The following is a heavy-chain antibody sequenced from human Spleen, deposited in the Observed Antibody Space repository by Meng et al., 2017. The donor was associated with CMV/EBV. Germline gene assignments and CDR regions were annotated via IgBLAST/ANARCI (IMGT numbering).Heavy chain of an antibody. CDR2: INPSGGST. D-gene: IGHD5-12*01. J-gene: IGHJ4*02. CDR3: ARGRWSGYDY. Sequence: ASVKVSCKASGYTFASYFMYWVRQAPGQGLEWMGIINPSGGSTTYAQKFQGRVTMTRDTSTSTVYMELSSLRSEDTAVYYCARGRWSGYDYWGQGTLVTVSS. CDR1: GYTFASYF. V-gene: IGHV1-46*01.